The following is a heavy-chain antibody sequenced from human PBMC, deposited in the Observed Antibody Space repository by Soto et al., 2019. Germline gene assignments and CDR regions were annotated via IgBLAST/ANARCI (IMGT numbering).Heavy chain of an antibody. J-gene: IGHJ4*02. CDR3: AKPRWTSCSGGSCYFDY. Sequence: GGSLRLSCAASGFTFSNYAMSWVRQAPGKGLEWVSVISGSGGTTYHADSVKGRFTISRDNSKNTVYLQMNSLRAEDTAVYYYAKPRWTSCSGGSCYFDYWGQGPLVTVSS. D-gene: IGHD2-15*01. CDR1: GFTFSNYA. CDR2: ISGSGGTT. V-gene: IGHV3-23*01.